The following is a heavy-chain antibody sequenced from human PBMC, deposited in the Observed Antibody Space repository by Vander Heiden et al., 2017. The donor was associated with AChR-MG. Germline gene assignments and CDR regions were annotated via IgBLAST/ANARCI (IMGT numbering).Heavy chain of an antibody. Sequence: EVQLLESGGGLVQPGGSLSLSCEASGCTFVRYSMSRVRRAAGKGLEWVSSISGSGGSPHYADSVKGRFTISRDNSKNTLFLQMNSLRAEDTALYFCAKGTTFELSAPYYFDYWGQGTLVTVSS. V-gene: IGHV3-23*01. D-gene: IGHD3-16*02. J-gene: IGHJ4*02. CDR3: AKGTTFELSAPYYFDY. CDR2: ISGSGGSP. CDR1: GCTFVRYS.